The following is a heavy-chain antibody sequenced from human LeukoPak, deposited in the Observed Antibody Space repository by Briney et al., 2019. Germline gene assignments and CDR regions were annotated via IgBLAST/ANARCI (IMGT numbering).Heavy chain of an antibody. D-gene: IGHD5-18*01. CDR1: GFTISPYW. J-gene: IGHJ4*02. Sequence: GGSLRLSCAASGFTISPYWMSWVRQAPGKGLEWVANIKQDGSEKYYVDSVKGRFAISKDNAKNSVYLQMNGLRAEDTAVYYCARENTAVPGGDCWGQGTLVTVSS. CDR3: ARENTAVPGGDC. CDR2: IKQDGSEK. V-gene: IGHV3-7*01.